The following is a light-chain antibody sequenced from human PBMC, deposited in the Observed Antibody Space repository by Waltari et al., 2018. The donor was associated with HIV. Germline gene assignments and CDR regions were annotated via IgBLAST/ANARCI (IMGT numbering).Light chain of an antibody. CDR1: DIGSYS. CDR3: QVWDTSSSVI. CDR2: YNR. V-gene: IGLV3-21*01. J-gene: IGLJ2*01. Sequence: SLVLTQAPSVSVAPGKTAQITCGGNDIGSYSVHWYQHMPGQAPVLVVYYNRDRPSGSPDRFSGSNSGNTATLTITRVEVGDEGDYYCQVWDTSSSVIFGGGTKLTVI.